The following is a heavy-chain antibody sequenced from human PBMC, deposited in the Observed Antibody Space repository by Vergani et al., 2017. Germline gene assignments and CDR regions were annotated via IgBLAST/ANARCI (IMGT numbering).Heavy chain of an antibody. CDR3: ARLRVGVADY. D-gene: IGHD2-15*01. J-gene: IGHJ4*02. CDR1: GGSISSSSYY. V-gene: IGHV4-39*01. CDR2: IYYSGST. Sequence: QLQLQESGPGLVKPSETLSLTCTVSGGSISSSSYYWGWIRQPPGKGLEWIGSIYYSGSTYYNPSLKSRVTISVDTSKNQFSLKLSSVSAADTAVYYCARLRVGVADYWGQGTLVTVSS.